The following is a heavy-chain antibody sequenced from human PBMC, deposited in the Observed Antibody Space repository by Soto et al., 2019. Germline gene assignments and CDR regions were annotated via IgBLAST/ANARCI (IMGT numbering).Heavy chain of an antibody. CDR1: GFTFSSYG. CDR3: ARAGYSSGWIDWYFDL. J-gene: IGHJ2*01. CDR2: IWYDGSNK. D-gene: IGHD6-19*01. Sequence: QVQLVESGGGVVQPGRSLRLSCAASGFTFSSYGMHWVRQAPGKGLEWVAVIWYDGSNKYYADSVKGRFTISRDNSKNTLYLQMNSLRAEDTAGYYCARAGYSSGWIDWYFDLWGRGTLVTVSS. V-gene: IGHV3-33*01.